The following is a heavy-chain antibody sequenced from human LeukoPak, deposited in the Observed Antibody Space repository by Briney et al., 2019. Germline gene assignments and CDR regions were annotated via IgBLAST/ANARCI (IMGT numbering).Heavy chain of an antibody. J-gene: IGHJ3*02. CDR2: IYTSGST. D-gene: IGHD3-3*01. V-gene: IGHV4-4*07. Sequence: SETLSLTCTVSGGSISSYYWSWIRQPAGKGLEWIGRIYTSGSTNYNPSLKSRVTISVDTSKNQFSLKLSSVTAADTAVYYCARHPPNHRITPDAFDIWGQGTMVTVSS. CDR3: ARHPPNHRITPDAFDI. CDR1: GGSISSYY.